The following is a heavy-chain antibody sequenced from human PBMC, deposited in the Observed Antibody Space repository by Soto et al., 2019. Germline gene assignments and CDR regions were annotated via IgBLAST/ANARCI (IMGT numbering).Heavy chain of an antibody. CDR2: IKHDGSQS. CDR1: GFTFSKFW. V-gene: IGHV3-7*03. CDR3: ARLLLYSSTGRGWFDP. D-gene: IGHD2-8*02. J-gene: IGHJ5*02. Sequence: DVQLVESGGGLVQPGGSLRLSCITSGFTFSKFWMSWVRQAPGKGLEWVANIKHDGSQSYYEDSVKGRFTISRDNAKTSLYLQVISLRVDDTAVYFCARLLLYSSTGRGWFDPRGQGPLVTVSS.